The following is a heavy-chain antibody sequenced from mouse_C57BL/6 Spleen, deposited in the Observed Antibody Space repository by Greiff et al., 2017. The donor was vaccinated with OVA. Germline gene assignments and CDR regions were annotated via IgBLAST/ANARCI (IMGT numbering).Heavy chain of an antibody. CDR3: ARSRNWDKGLYYFDD. CDR1: GYAFSSYW. J-gene: IGHJ2*01. D-gene: IGHD4-1*01. V-gene: IGHV1-80*01. CDR2: IYPGDGDT. Sequence: VQLQQSGAELVKPGASVKISCKASGYAFSSYWMNWVKQRPGKGLEWIGQIYPGDGDTNYNGKFKGKATLTADKSSSTAYMQLSSLTSEDSAVYFCARSRNWDKGLYYFDDWGQGTTLTVSS.